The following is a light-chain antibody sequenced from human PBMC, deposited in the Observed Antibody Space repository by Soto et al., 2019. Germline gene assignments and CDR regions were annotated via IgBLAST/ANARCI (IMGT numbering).Light chain of an antibody. CDR2: VDD. CDR1: ISNIGTNP. J-gene: IGLJ2*01. V-gene: IGLV1-44*01. CDR3: AAWDANRRWL. Sequence: QSVLIQPPSVSGAPGQRVTISCSGDISNIGTNPVNWYQQLPGMAPTLLIYVDDQRPSGVPARFSGSKSGTSASLAISGLQSADEADYYCAAWDANRRWLFGGGTKLTVL.